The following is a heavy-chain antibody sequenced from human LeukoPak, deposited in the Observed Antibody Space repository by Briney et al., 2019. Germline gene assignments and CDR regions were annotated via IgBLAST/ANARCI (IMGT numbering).Heavy chain of an antibody. J-gene: IGHJ5*02. CDR1: GGSISSYY. CDR2: IYYSGST. Sequence: PSETLSLTRTVSGGSISSYYWSWIRQPPGKGLEWIGYIYYSGSTNYNPSLKSRVTISVDTSKNQFYLKLSSVTAADTAVYYCARSESSSKAWFDPWGQGTLVTVST. D-gene: IGHD2-15*01. V-gene: IGHV4-59*01. CDR3: ARSESSSKAWFDP.